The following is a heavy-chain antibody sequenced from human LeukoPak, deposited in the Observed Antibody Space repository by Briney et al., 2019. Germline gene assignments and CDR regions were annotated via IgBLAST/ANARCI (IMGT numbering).Heavy chain of an antibody. CDR2: IKSKTDGGTT. CDR1: GFTFSNAW. D-gene: IGHD3-22*01. J-gene: IGHJ4*02. Sequence: GGSLRLSCATSGFTFSNAWMGWVRQAPGKGLEWVGRIKSKTDGGTTDYAAPVKGRFTISRDDSKNTLYLQMNSLKTEDTAAYYCATKYYYDSSGYYVSLDYWGQGTLVTVSS. V-gene: IGHV3-15*01. CDR3: ATKYYYDSSGYYVSLDY.